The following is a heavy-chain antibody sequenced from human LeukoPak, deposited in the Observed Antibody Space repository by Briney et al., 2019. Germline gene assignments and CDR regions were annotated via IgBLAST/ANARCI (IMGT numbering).Heavy chain of an antibody. CDR3: ARGFPHDY. Sequence: GGSLRLSCAAPGFTFSSYNMNGVRQAPGKGLEWVSYISGGSNNIYYADSVKGRFTISRDNAKNSLYLQMNSLRDEDTAVYYCARGFPHDYWGQGTLVTVSS. J-gene: IGHJ4*02. V-gene: IGHV3-48*02. CDR1: GFTFSSYN. CDR2: ISGGSNNI.